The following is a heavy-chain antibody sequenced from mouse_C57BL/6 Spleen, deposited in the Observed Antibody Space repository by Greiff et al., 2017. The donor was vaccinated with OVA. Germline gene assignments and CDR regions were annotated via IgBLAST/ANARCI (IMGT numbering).Heavy chain of an antibody. D-gene: IGHD2-3*01. CDR1: GFTFTDYY. V-gene: IGHV7-3*01. Sequence: EVHLVESGGGLVQPGGSLSLSCAASGFTFTDYYMSWVRQPPGKALEWLGFIRNKANGYTTEYSASVKGRFTISRDNSQSILYLQMNALRAEDSATYYCARYAPDGSWFAYWGQGTLVTVSA. CDR2: IRNKANGYTT. J-gene: IGHJ3*01. CDR3: ARYAPDGSWFAY.